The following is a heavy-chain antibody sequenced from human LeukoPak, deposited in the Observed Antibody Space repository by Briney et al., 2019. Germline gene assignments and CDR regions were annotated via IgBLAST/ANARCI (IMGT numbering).Heavy chain of an antibody. J-gene: IGHJ4*02. Sequence: GGSLRLSCTASGFTLGDYAMSWVRQAPGKGLEWVGRIKSKTDGGTTDYAAPVKGRFTISRDDSKNTLYLQMNSLKTEDTAVYYCTTYNWNYGGIDYWGQGTLVTVSS. CDR1: GFTLGDYA. D-gene: IGHD1-7*01. CDR2: IKSKTDGGTT. CDR3: TTYNWNYGGIDY. V-gene: IGHV3-15*01.